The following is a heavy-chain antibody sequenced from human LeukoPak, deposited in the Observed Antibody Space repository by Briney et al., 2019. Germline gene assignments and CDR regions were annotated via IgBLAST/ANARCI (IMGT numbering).Heavy chain of an antibody. V-gene: IGHV3-7*01. CDR1: GFTFSRYW. CDR2: IKEDGSDK. CDR3: VRESSVWVGPGIGRPLDV. J-gene: IGHJ6*04. D-gene: IGHD3-16*01. Sequence: PGGSLRLSCAAFGFTFSRYWMTWVRQAPGRGLEWVANIKEDGSDKQYVDSVQGRFTISRDNAENSLYLQMNSLRAEDTAVYYCVRESSVWVGPGIGRPLDVWGKGTAVTVSS.